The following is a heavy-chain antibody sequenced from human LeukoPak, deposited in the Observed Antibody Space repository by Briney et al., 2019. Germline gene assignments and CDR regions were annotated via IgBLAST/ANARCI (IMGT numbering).Heavy chain of an antibody. CDR3: ASNYYDSSGYPAYLDH. Sequence: PGGSLRLSCAASGFTFSSYSMNWVRQAPGKGLEWVSSISSSSSYIYYADSVKGRFTISRDNAKNSLYLQMNSLRAEDTAVYYCASNYYDSSGYPAYLDHWGQGTLVTVSS. J-gene: IGHJ4*02. V-gene: IGHV3-21*01. CDR1: GFTFSSYS. D-gene: IGHD3-22*01. CDR2: ISSSSSYI.